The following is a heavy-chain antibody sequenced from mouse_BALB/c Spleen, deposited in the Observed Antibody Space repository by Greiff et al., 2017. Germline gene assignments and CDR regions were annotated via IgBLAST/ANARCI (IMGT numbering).Heavy chain of an antibody. CDR2: ISYSGST. CDR3: ARGNYDYGGTWFAY. V-gene: IGHV3-2*02. D-gene: IGHD2-4*01. J-gene: IGHJ3*01. Sequence: EVQLQESGPGLVKPSQSLSLTCTVTGYSITSDYAWNWIRQFPGNKLEWMGYISYSGSTSYNPSLKSRISITRDTSKNQFFLQLNSVTTEDTATYYCARGNYDYGGTWFAYWVQGTLVTVSA. CDR1: GYSITSDYA.